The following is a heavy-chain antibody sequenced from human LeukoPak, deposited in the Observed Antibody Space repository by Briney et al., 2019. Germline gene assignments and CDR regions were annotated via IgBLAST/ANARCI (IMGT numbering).Heavy chain of an antibody. D-gene: IGHD3-22*01. CDR3: ARDQVATMIVVVDLVNAFDI. Sequence: ASVKVSCKASGYTFTSYGISWVRQAPGQGLEWMGWISAYNGNTNYAQKLQGRVTMTTDTSTSTAYMELRSLRSDDTAVYYCARDQVATMIVVVDLVNAFDIWGRGTMVTVSS. V-gene: IGHV1-18*01. J-gene: IGHJ3*02. CDR1: GYTFTSYG. CDR2: ISAYNGNT.